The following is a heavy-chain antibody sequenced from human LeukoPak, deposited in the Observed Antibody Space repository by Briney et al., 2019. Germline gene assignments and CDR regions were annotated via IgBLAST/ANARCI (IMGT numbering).Heavy chain of an antibody. V-gene: IGHV3-33*01. CDR3: ARDTVYNWSYGEYFDY. D-gene: IGHD1-7*01. J-gene: IGHJ4*02. Sequence: GGSLRLSCAASGFTFSSYGMHWVRQAPGKGLEWVAVIWYDGSNKYYADSVKGRFTISRDNSKNTLYLQMNSLRAEDTAVYYCARDTVYNWSYGEYFDYWGQGTLVTVSS. CDR1: GFTFSSYG. CDR2: IWYDGSNK.